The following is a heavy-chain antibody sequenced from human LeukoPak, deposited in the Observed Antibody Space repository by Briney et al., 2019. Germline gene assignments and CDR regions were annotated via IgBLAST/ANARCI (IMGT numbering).Heavy chain of an antibody. CDR1: GYSISSGYY. Sequence: SETLSLTCTVSGYSISSGYYWGWIRQPPGKGLEWIGSIYHSGSTYYNPSLKSRVTISVDTSKNQFSLKLSSVTAADTAVYYCARAVGSSGWYSDYWGQGTLVTASS. CDR2: IYHSGST. V-gene: IGHV4-38-2*02. CDR3: ARAVGSSGWYSDY. D-gene: IGHD6-19*01. J-gene: IGHJ4*02.